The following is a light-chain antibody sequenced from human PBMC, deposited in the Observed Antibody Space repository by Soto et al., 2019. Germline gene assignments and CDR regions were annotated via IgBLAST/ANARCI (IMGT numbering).Light chain of an antibody. V-gene: IGKV3-15*01. CDR3: QQYNYWPPLT. Sequence: EVVMTQSPATLSVSPGERATLSCRASQSISSDLAWYQQKPGQAPRLLIYGASTRATGIPARFSGSGSGTEFTLNISSLQSEDFAVYYCQQYNYWPPLTLGGGTKVEIK. J-gene: IGKJ4*01. CDR2: GAS. CDR1: QSISSD.